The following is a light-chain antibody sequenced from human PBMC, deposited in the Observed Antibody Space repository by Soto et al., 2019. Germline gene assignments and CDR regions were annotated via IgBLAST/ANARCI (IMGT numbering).Light chain of an antibody. V-gene: IGLV4-69*01. J-gene: IGLJ7*01. CDR3: QTWGTGYAV. CDR2: LKSDGSH. Sequence: QSVLTQSPSASASLGASVKLTCTLSSGHSNYAIAWHQQRPEKGPRYLMKLKSDGSHSKGDGIPDRFSGSSSGAERYLTISSLQAEDEADYYCQTWGTGYAVFGGGTQLTVL. CDR1: SGHSNYA.